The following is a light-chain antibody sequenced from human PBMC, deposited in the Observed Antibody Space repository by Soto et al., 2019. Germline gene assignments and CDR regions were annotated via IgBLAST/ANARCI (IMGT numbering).Light chain of an antibody. V-gene: IGKV3-11*01. Sequence: EIVLTQSPATLSLSPGERAVLSCRASQSVRSYLAWYQQKPGQAPRLLIYDASKKPPGIPARFTGSGSETDFTLTISSLEPADFAVYFCQQRSVWPSTFGGGTKVEI. J-gene: IGKJ4*01. CDR2: DAS. CDR1: QSVRSY. CDR3: QQRSVWPST.